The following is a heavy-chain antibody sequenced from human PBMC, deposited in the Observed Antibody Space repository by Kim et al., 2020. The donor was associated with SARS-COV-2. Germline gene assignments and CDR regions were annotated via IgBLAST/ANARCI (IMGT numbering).Heavy chain of an antibody. J-gene: IGHJ6*02. CDR1: GASVSSTTSY. Sequence: SETLSLTCTVSGASVSSTTSYWGWIRQPPGKGLECMGIINYSGNTYYIPSLKSRVTISIDTSKNQFSLKMSSVTAADTAVYYCARRTSVTAWGMDVWGQGTKVTVSS. CDR3: ARRTSVTAWGMDV. CDR2: INYSGNT. V-gene: IGHV4-39*01. D-gene: IGHD6-25*01.